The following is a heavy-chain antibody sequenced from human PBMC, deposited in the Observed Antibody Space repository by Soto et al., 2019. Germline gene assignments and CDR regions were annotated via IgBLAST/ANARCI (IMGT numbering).Heavy chain of an antibody. CDR1: GFTFGSRA. Sequence: EVQLLESGGDLVQPGGSLRLSCVASGFTFGSRAMSWVRQAPGEGLEWVSTITDSGGDSKYADSVRGRFTVSRDNSRNTLYLQMSSLRAEDSAVYYCARGSEDSYPGSRIFDFWGRGTLVTVSS. J-gene: IGHJ4*02. D-gene: IGHD3-10*01. CDR2: ITDSGGDS. V-gene: IGHV3-23*01. CDR3: ARGSEDSYPGSRIFDF.